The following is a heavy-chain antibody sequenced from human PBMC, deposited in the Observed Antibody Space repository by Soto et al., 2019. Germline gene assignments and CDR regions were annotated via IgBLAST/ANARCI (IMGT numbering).Heavy chain of an antibody. CDR2: ISGSGGST. Sequence: PGGSLRLSCAASGFTFSSYAMIWVRQAPGKGLEWVSAISGSGGSTYYADSVKGRFTISRDNSKNTLYLQMNSLRAEDTAVYYCAREGNYYGSGSPSYYYYYMDVWGKGTTVTVSS. D-gene: IGHD3-10*01. CDR3: AREGNYYGSGSPSYYYYYMDV. J-gene: IGHJ6*03. CDR1: GFTFSSYA. V-gene: IGHV3-23*01.